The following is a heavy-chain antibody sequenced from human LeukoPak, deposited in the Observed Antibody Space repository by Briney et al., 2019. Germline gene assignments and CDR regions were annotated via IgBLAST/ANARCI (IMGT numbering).Heavy chain of an antibody. Sequence: ASETLSLTCAVYGGSFSGYYWSWIRQPPGKGLEWIGEINHRGSANYNPSLKSRVTISGDTSKNQCSLKLSSVTAADTAVYYCARGGRSGYLIDYWGQGTLVTVSA. D-gene: IGHD3-10*01. CDR1: GGSFSGYY. CDR3: ARGGRSGYLIDY. J-gene: IGHJ4*02. V-gene: IGHV4-34*01. CDR2: INHRGSA.